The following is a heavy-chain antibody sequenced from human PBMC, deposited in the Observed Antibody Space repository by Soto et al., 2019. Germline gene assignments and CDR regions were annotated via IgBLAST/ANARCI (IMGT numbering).Heavy chain of an antibody. CDR3: ASSYTGYLDN. CDR2: IYHAGSV. CDR1: GYSIASGYY. V-gene: IGHV4-38-2*01. Sequence: SETLSLTCAVSGYSIASGYYWAWIRQSPGKGLEWIGSIYHAGSVYYNPSLNSRVAVSLDTSKNHFSLKLTSVTAADTAVYYCASSYTGYLDNWGQGTLVTVSS. J-gene: IGHJ4*02. D-gene: IGHD3-9*01.